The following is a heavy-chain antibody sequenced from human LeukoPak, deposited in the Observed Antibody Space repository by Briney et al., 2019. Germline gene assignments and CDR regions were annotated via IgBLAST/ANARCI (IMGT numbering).Heavy chain of an antibody. J-gene: IGHJ4*02. Sequence: GGSLRLSCEASGFTFSSSAMSWVRQAPGKGLEWVSAITGSGGTTYYADPVKGRFTISRDNSKNTLYLQMNSLRAEDTAVYYCAKDSTYYDILTGYSPFDYWGQGTLVTVSS. CDR3: AKDSTYYDILTGYSPFDY. CDR2: ITGSGGTT. D-gene: IGHD3-9*01. V-gene: IGHV3-23*01. CDR1: GFTFSSSA.